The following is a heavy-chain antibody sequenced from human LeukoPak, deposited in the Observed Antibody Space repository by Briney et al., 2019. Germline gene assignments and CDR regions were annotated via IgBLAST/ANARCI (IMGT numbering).Heavy chain of an antibody. J-gene: IGHJ5*02. V-gene: IGHV1-46*01. CDR1: GYTFTTYY. Sequence: ASVKVSCKASGYTFTTYYIHWVRQSPGQGLEWTGIINPSGGTTNYAQKFQGRVTMIRDTSTSTVYMELSSLTSEDTAVYYCARDRRLNWFDPWGQGTLVTVSS. CDR3: ARDRRLNWFDP. CDR2: INPSGGTT.